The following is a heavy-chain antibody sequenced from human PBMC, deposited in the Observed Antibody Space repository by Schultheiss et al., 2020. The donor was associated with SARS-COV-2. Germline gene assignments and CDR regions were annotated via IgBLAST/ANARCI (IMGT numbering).Heavy chain of an antibody. CDR2: IKQDGSVE. V-gene: IGHV3-7*03. CDR1: GFTFRNYW. J-gene: IGHJ4*02. Sequence: GGSLRLSCAASGFTFRNYWMDWVRQAPGKGLQWVANIKQDGSVEHYVDSVRGRFIISRDNAKNSLDLQMNSLRVDDTAVCYCVKEGEEMGTSWGQGTLVTVSS. CDR3: VKEGEEMGTS. D-gene: IGHD5-24*01.